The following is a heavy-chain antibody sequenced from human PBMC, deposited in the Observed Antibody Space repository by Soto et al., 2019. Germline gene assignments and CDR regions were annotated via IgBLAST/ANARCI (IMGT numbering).Heavy chain of an antibody. CDR3: ALRAAATGTRWLDP. CDR1: GYTFTNYC. CDR2: ISGYNGHT. D-gene: IGHD6-13*01. Sequence: ASVEVSCKASGYTFTNYCITWVRQAPGEGLEWMGWISGYNGHTNYAQKVQGRVTMTTDTSTSTAYMELRSLRSDDTAVFYCALRAAATGTRWLDPWGEGTLVTDAS. J-gene: IGHJ5*02. V-gene: IGHV1-18*04.